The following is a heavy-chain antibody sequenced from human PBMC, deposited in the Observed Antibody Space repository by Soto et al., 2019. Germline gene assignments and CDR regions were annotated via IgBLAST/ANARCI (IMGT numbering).Heavy chain of an antibody. J-gene: IGHJ3*02. V-gene: IGHV3-9*01. CDR3: AKATWGSYIGDAFDI. D-gene: IGHD3-16*01. Sequence: GGSLRLSCAASGFTFDDYAMHWVRQAPGKGLEWVSGISWNSGSIGYADSVKGRFTISRDNAKNSLYLQMNSLRAEDTALYYCAKATWGSYIGDAFDIWGQGTMVTVSS. CDR1: GFTFDDYA. CDR2: ISWNSGSI.